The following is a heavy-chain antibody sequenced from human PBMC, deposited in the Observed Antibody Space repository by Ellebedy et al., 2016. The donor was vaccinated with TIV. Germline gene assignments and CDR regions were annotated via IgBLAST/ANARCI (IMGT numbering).Heavy chain of an antibody. CDR3: ARWNGY. D-gene: IGHD1-1*01. Sequence: GESLKISCAASGFTFSSYAMHWVRQAPGKGLEWVAVISYDGSNKYYADSVKGRFTISRDNSKNTLYLQMNSLRAEDTAVYYCARWNGYWGQGTLVTVSS. CDR2: ISYDGSNK. J-gene: IGHJ4*02. CDR1: GFTFSSYA. V-gene: IGHV3-30-3*01.